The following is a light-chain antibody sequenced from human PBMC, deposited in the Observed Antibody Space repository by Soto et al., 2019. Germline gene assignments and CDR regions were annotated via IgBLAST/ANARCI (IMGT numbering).Light chain of an antibody. V-gene: IGKV1-5*03. CDR3: QQYNSYSGFT. CDR1: QSISSW. Sequence: DIQMTQSPSTLSASVGDRVTNTCRASQSISSWLAWYQQKPGKAPNLLIYKASSLQSGVPSRFSGSGSGTEFTLTISSLQPDDFATYYCQQYNSYSGFTFGQGTKLEIK. J-gene: IGKJ2*01. CDR2: KAS.